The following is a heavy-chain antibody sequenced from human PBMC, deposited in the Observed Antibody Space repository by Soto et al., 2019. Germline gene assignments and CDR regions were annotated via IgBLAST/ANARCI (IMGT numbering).Heavy chain of an antibody. Sequence: SETLSLTWAVYGGSFSGYYWSWFRQPPGKGLEWIGEINHSGSTNYNPSLKSRVTISVDTSKNQFSLKLSSVTAADTAVYYCAKKEILVGDSKGEGKTGFYPRARRAPVPVSS. D-gene: IGHD5-12*01. V-gene: IGHV4-34*01. CDR3: AKKEILVGDSKGEGKTGFYP. CDR2: INHSGST. CDR1: GGSFSGYY. J-gene: IGHJ5*02.